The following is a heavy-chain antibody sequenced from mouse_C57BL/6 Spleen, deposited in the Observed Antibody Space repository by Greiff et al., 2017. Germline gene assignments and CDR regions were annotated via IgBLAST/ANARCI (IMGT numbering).Heavy chain of an antibody. CDR3: TWVFDV. CDR1: GFNIKDDY. Sequence: VHVKQSGAELVRPGASVKLSCTASGFNIKDDYMHWVKQRPEQGLEWIGWIDPENGDTEYASKFQGKATITADTSSNTAYLQLSSLTSEDTAVYYCTWVFDVWGTGTTVTVSS. CDR2: IDPENGDT. J-gene: IGHJ1*03. V-gene: IGHV14-4*01.